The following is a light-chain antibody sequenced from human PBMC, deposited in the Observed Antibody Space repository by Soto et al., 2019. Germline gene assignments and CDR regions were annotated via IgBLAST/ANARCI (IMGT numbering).Light chain of an antibody. CDR1: QNVGSRY. V-gene: IGKV3-20*01. CDR3: QQYGSSLFT. J-gene: IGKJ3*01. Sequence: EIVLTQSPGTLSLSPGERATLSCRASQNVGSRYLAWYQQKPGQAPRVLIYGASIRATGIPERFSGGGSGTDFTLTITRLEPEDFAVYYCQQYGSSLFTFGPGTKVDIK. CDR2: GAS.